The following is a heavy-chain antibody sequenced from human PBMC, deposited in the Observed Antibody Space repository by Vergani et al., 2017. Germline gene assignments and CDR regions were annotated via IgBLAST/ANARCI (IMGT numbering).Heavy chain of an antibody. D-gene: IGHD6-13*01. CDR3: ARDRWYSSSFDI. CDR1: GFTVSSNY. Sequence: VQLVESGGGLVKPGGSLRLSCAASGFTVSSNYMSWVRQAPGKGLEWVSAISGSGGSTYYADSVKGRFTISRDNSKNTLYLQMNSLRAEDTAVYYCARDRWYSSSFDIWGQGTTVTVSS. V-gene: IGHV3-23*04. CDR2: ISGSGGST. J-gene: IGHJ6*02.